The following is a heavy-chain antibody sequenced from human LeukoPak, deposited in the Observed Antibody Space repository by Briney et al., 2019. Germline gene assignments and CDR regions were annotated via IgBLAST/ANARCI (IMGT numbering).Heavy chain of an antibody. J-gene: IGHJ4*02. CDR1: GFTFSSYG. CDR3: AKAIHSSSSGVVDY. V-gene: IGHV3-30*02. Sequence: GGSLRLSCAASGFTFSSYGMHWVRQAPGKGLEWVAFIRYDGSNKYYADSVKGRFTTSRDNSKNTLYLQMDSLRAEDTAVYYCAKAIHSSSSGVVDYWGQGTLVTVSS. CDR2: IRYDGSNK. D-gene: IGHD6-6*01.